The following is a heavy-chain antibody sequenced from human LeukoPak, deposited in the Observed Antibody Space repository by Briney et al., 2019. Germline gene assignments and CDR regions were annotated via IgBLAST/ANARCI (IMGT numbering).Heavy chain of an antibody. CDR2: IYYSGST. CDR3: AREGEQQLVLWGY. CDR1: GGSISSYY. J-gene: IGHJ4*02. D-gene: IGHD6-13*01. Sequence: PSETLSLTCTVSGGSISSYYWSWIRQPPGKGLEWIGYIYYSGSTNYNPSLKSRVTISVDTSKNQFSLKLSSVTAADTAVYYCAREGEQQLVLWGYWGQGTLVTVSS. V-gene: IGHV4-59*01.